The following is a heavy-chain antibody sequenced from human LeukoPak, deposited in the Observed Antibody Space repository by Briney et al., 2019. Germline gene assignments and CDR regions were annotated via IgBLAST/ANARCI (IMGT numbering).Heavy chain of an antibody. Sequence: SVKVSCKASGYTFTSYYMHWVRQAPGQGLEWMGGIIPIFGTANYAQKFQGRVTITADESTSTAHMELSSLRSEDTAVYYCASSPAGYCSSTSCYAGLIPVYYWGQGTLVTVSS. CDR1: GYTFTSYY. V-gene: IGHV1-69*13. D-gene: IGHD2-2*01. J-gene: IGHJ4*02. CDR3: ASSPAGYCSSTSCYAGLIPVYY. CDR2: IIPIFGTA.